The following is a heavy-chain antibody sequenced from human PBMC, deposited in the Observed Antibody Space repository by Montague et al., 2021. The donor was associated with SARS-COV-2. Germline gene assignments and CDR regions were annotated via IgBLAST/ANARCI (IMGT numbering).Heavy chain of an antibody. CDR3: TYHSGSYVWFDP. D-gene: IGHD1-26*01. V-gene: IGHV6-1*01. CDR2: TYYRSKWYN. CDR1: GDSVSSNSGS. Sequence: CAISGDSVSSNSGSWNWNRQSPSRGLEWLGRTYYRSKWYNDYSVSVKRRITINPDTSKNQFSLQLNSVTPEDTAMYYCTYHSGSYVWFDPWGQGILVIVSS. J-gene: IGHJ5*02.